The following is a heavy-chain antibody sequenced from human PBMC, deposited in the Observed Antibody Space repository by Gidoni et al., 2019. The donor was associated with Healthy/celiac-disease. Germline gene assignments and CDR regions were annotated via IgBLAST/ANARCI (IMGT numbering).Heavy chain of an antibody. V-gene: IGHV4-39*01. Sequence: QLQLQESGPGLVKPSETLSLTCTVSGGSISSSSYYWGWIRQPPGKGLEWIGSIYYSGSTYYNPSLKSRVTISVDTSKNQFSLKLSSVTAADTAVYYCARHPAYYYDSSGSVYSFDYWGQGTLVTVSS. J-gene: IGHJ4*02. CDR3: ARHPAYYYDSSGSVYSFDY. CDR1: GGSISSSSYY. CDR2: IYYSGST. D-gene: IGHD3-22*01.